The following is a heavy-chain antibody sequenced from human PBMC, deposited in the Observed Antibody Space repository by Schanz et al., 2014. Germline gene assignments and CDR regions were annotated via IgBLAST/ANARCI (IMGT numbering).Heavy chain of an antibody. CDR3: AKETHKDRGGKPQAFDI. CDR1: GFTFSSYG. V-gene: IGHV3-33*06. D-gene: IGHD1-26*01. Sequence: QVQLVESGGGVVQPGRSLRLSCAASGFTFSSYGMHWVRQAPGKGLEWVTGMRYDGNNNSYADSVKGRFTISRDNSKKSLEMQMKSLGDEDTDLCASAKETHKDRGGKPQAFDIWGQGTMVTVSS. J-gene: IGHJ3*02. CDR2: MRYDGNNN.